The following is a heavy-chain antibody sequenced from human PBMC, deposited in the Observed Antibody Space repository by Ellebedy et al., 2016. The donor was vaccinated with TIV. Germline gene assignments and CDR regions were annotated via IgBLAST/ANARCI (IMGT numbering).Heavy chain of an antibody. CDR2: ISSSSSYI. J-gene: IGHJ3*02. V-gene: IGHV3-21*01. D-gene: IGHD1-26*01. CDR3: AREMGATHEFDS. CDR1: GFTFSSYS. Sequence: GESLKISXAASGFTFSSYSMNWVRQAPGKGLEWVSSISSSSSYIYYADSVKGRFTISRDNAKNSLYLQMNSLRAEDTAVYYCAREMGATHEFDSWGQGTMVTVSS.